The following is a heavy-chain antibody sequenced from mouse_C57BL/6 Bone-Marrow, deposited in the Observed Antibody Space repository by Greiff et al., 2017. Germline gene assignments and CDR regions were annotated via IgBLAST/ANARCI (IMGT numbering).Heavy chain of an antibody. CDR1: GYTFTNYW. Sequence: QVQLQQSGAELVRPGTSVKMSCKASGYTFTNYWIGWAKQRPGHGLEWIGDLYPGGGYTNYNEKFKGKATLTADKSSSTAYMQFSSLTSADSAIYYCSRLGVWYAMDYWGQGTSVTVSS. V-gene: IGHV1-63*01. CDR3: SRLGVWYAMDY. J-gene: IGHJ4*01. CDR2: LYPGGGYT.